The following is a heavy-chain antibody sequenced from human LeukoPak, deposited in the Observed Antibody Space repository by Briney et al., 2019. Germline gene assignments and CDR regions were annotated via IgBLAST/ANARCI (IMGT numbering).Heavy chain of an antibody. J-gene: IGHJ4*02. D-gene: IGHD3-3*01. CDR3: ARRGEYDFWTEIDY. Sequence: SSETLSLTCTVSGGPISSSSYSWGWIRQPPGKGLEWIGSIYYSGSTYYNPSLKSRVTISVDTSKNQFSLKLSSVTTADTAVYYCARRGEYDFWTEIDYWGQGTLVTVSS. CDR2: IYYSGST. V-gene: IGHV4-39*01. CDR1: GGPISSSSYS.